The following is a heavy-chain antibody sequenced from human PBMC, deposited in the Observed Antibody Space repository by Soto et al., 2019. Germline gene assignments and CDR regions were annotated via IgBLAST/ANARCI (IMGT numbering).Heavy chain of an antibody. J-gene: IGHJ5*02. CDR2: IIPIFGTA. D-gene: IGHD2-2*01. V-gene: IGHV1-69*12. Sequence: QVQLVQSGAEVKKPGSSVKVSCKASGGTFSSYAISWVRQAPGQGLEWMGGIIPIFGTANYAQKFQGRVTITADESTSTAYMELGSLRSEDTAVYYCARGRYCISTSCYDSWFDPWGQGTLVTVSS. CDR3: ARGRYCISTSCYDSWFDP. CDR1: GGTFSSYA.